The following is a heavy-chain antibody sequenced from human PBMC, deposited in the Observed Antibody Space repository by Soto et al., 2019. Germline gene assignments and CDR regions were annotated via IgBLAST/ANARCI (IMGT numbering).Heavy chain of an antibody. CDR1: GYTFTSYG. CDR2: ISAYNGNT. Sequence: QVQLVQSGAEVKKPGASVKVSCKASGYTFTSYGISWVRQAPGQGLEWMGWISAYNGNTNYAQKLQGRGTMTTDTSTSTDYMELRSLSSDDTAVYYCARVDIVVVPAPSDYGGQGTLVTVSS. V-gene: IGHV1-18*01. J-gene: IGHJ4*02. D-gene: IGHD2-2*01. CDR3: ARVDIVVVPAPSDY.